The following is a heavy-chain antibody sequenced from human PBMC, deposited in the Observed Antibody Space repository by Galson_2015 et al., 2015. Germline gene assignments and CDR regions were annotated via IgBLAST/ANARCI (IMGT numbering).Heavy chain of an antibody. CDR2: IYHSGNT. Sequence: TLSRSTAFACSFIRNYFCCGRQPPAEGRVEGIGYIYHSGNTENNQSLKGRVTISVDTSKNQFSMKLSSVTAEDTAVYYCAGGWIVGFLWLDPWGQGTLVTVSS. D-gene: IGHD1-26*01. V-gene: IGHV4-59*01. J-gene: IGHJ5*02. CDR1: CSFIRNYF. CDR3: AGGWIVGFLWLDP.